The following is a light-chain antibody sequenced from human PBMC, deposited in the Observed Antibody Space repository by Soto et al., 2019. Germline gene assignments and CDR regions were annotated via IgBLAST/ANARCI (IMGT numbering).Light chain of an antibody. CDR3: QQSYSTPQT. V-gene: IGKV1-39*01. CDR1: QSIGAN. Sequence: DIQMTQSPSSLSASVGDRVTITCRASQSIGANLNWYQQKPGKAPKPLIYAASSLQSGVPSRFSGSGSGTDFTLTISSLQPEDFATYYCQQSYSTPQTFGQGTKVEIK. J-gene: IGKJ1*01. CDR2: AAS.